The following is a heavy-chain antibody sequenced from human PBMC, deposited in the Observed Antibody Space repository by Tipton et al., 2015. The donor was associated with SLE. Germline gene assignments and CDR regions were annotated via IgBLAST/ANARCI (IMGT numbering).Heavy chain of an antibody. CDR1: GGSFSGYY. Sequence: TLSLTCAVYGGSFSGYYWSWIRQPPGKGLEWIGYIYYSGSTNYNPSLKSRVTISVDTSKNQFSLKLSSVTAADTAVYYCARVQGYYDSSGYYDYWGQGTLVTVSS. CDR3: ARVQGYYDSSGYYDY. D-gene: IGHD3-22*01. J-gene: IGHJ4*02. V-gene: IGHV4-34*11. CDR2: IYYSGST.